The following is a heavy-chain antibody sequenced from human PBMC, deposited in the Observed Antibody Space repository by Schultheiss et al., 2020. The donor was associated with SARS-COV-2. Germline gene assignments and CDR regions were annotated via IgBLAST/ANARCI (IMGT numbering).Heavy chain of an antibody. CDR3: ARFGRQKPYYFDY. CDR2: IYYSGST. CDR1: GGSISSSSYY. D-gene: IGHD3-16*01. V-gene: IGHV4-61*05. Sequence: ESLKISCTVSGGSISSSSYYWSWIRQPPGKGLEWIGYIYYSGSTNYNPSLKSRVTISVDTSKNQFSLKLSSVTAADTAVYYCARFGRQKPYYFDYWGQGTLVTVSS. J-gene: IGHJ4*02.